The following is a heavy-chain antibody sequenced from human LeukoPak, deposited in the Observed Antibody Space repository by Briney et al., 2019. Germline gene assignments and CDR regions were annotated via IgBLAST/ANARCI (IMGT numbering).Heavy chain of an antibody. CDR3: ARSAPFTTVVTNFDY. V-gene: IGHV1-18*01. Sequence: ASVKVSCKASGYTFTSYGISWVRQAPGQGLEWMGWISAYNGNTNYAQKLQGRVTMTTDTSTNTAYMELRSLRSDDTAAYYCARSAPFTTVVTNFDYWGQGTLVTVSS. D-gene: IGHD4-23*01. CDR2: ISAYNGNT. J-gene: IGHJ4*02. CDR1: GYTFTSYG.